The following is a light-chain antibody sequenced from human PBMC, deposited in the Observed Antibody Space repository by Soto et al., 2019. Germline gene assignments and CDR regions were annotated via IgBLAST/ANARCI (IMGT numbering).Light chain of an antibody. V-gene: IGKV3-15*01. J-gene: IGKJ1*01. Sequence: EIVMTQSPSTLSVFPGERATLSCSGSHTVSSNLAWYQQKPGQAPRLLIYGASTRAIDIPARFSGSGSATEFTLTISSLQSEDFAVYYCQHYSNWQTWTFGQGTKVDIK. CDR2: GAS. CDR3: QHYSNWQTWT. CDR1: HTVSSN.